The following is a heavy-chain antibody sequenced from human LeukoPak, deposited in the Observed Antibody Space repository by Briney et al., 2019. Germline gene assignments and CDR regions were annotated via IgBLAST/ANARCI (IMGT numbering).Heavy chain of an antibody. Sequence: GGSLRLSCAASGFTFSSYAMSWVREAPGKGLEWVSFISPSGDRTSNADSVEGRFTISRDNTRNTLYLQMNSLRDEDTGVYYCAIMHGYYDGSGFWVQWGQGTLVTVSS. CDR2: ISPSGDRT. D-gene: IGHD3-22*01. V-gene: IGHV3-23*01. CDR3: AIMHGYYDGSGFWVQ. J-gene: IGHJ4*02. CDR1: GFTFSSYA.